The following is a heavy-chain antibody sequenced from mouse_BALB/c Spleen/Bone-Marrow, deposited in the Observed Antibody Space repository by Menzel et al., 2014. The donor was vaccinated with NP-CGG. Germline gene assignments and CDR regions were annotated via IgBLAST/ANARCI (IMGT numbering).Heavy chain of an antibody. D-gene: IGHD2-3*01. Sequence: VQLQQSGAELVKPGAPVKLSCKASGYTFTSYWMNWVKQRPGRGLEWIGRIDPSASETHYNQKFKDKATLTVDKSSSTAYIQLSSLTSEDSAVYYCARSHGYYPYWYFDVWGAGTTVTVSS. V-gene: IGHV1-69*02. CDR3: ARSHGYYPYWYFDV. J-gene: IGHJ1*01. CDR1: GYTFTSYW. CDR2: IDPSASET.